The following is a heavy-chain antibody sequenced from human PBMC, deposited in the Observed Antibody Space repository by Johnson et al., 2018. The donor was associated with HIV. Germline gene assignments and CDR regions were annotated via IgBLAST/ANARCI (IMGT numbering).Heavy chain of an antibody. D-gene: IGHD4-23*01. CDR1: GFTFDDYA. Sequence: VQLVESGGGLVQPGRSLRLSCAASGFTFDDYAMHWVRQAPGKGLEWVSGISWNSGSIGYADSVKGRFTISRDNAKNSLYLQMNSLRAEDTAFYYCAKGLDYGGLLCSFDIWGQGTMVTVSS. J-gene: IGHJ3*02. CDR2: ISWNSGSI. V-gene: IGHV3-9*01. CDR3: AKGLDYGGLLCSFDI.